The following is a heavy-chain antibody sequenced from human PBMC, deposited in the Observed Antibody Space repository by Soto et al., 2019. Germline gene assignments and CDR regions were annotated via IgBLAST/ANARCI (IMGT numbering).Heavy chain of an antibody. Sequence: VQLVESGGGVVQPGRSLRLSCAASGFTFSDYAMHWVRQAPGKGLEWVAVVSHDGRNTHYADSVKGRFTISRDSSKETVSLEMTSLRAEDKAVDYGEKGGRQWLVTSDFNYWGQGALVTVSS. CDR2: VSHDGRNT. CDR3: EKGGRQWLVTSDFNY. J-gene: IGHJ4*02. CDR1: GFTFSDYA. D-gene: IGHD6-19*01. V-gene: IGHV3-30*18.